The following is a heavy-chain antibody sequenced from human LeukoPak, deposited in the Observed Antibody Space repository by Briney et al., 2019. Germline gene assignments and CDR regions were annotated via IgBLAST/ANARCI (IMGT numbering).Heavy chain of an antibody. J-gene: IGHJ4*02. Sequence: ASVKVSCKASGYTFTSYGISWVRQAPGQGLEWMGWISVYNGNTNYAQNLQGRVTMTTDTSTSTAYMDPRSLTSDDTAVYYCARGVAGEPYYFDYWGQGTLVTVSS. CDR2: ISVYNGNT. D-gene: IGHD3-10*01. V-gene: IGHV1-18*01. CDR3: ARGVAGEPYYFDY. CDR1: GYTFTSYG.